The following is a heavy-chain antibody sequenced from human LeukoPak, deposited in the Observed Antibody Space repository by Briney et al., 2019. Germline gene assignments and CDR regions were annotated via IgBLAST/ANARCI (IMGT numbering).Heavy chain of an antibody. CDR2: IKQDGSEK. Sequence: GGSLRLSCAASGFTFSSYWMSWVRQAPGKGLEWVANIKQDGSEKYYVDSVKGRFTISRGNAQNSLYLQMNSLRAEDTAVYYCARVRGGYCSGGSCYSAFDIWGQGTMVTVSS. V-gene: IGHV3-7*04. J-gene: IGHJ3*02. CDR1: GFTFSSYW. CDR3: ARVRGGYCSGGSCYSAFDI. D-gene: IGHD2-15*01.